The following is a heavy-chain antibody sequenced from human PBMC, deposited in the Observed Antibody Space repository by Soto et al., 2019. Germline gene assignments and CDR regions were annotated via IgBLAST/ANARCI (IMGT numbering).Heavy chain of an antibody. CDR3: ARFRLDYGAYITDY. D-gene: IGHD4-17*01. J-gene: IGHJ4*02. V-gene: IGHV1-3*04. Sequence: ASVKVSCKASGYTFTNYVMHWVRQAPGQGLEWMGWINTAYGDTAYSQKFQDRLTITRDTSASTAYMEMSSLRSEDTAFYYCARFRLDYGAYITDYWGQGTRVTVSS. CDR2: INTAYGDT. CDR1: GYTFTNYV.